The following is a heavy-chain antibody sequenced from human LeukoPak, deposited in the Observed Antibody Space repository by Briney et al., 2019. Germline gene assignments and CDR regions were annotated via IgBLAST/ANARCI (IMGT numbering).Heavy chain of an antibody. J-gene: IGHJ4*02. CDR1: GFTFSSYA. CDR2: ISYDGSNK. D-gene: IGHD6-19*01. CDR3: ARTPTAGPLDY. Sequence: GRSLRLSCAASGFTFSSYAMHWVRQAPGKGLEWVAVISYDGSNKYYADSVKGRFTISRDNSKNTLYLQMNSLRAEDTAVYYCARTPTAGPLDYWGQGTLVTVSS. V-gene: IGHV3-30-3*01.